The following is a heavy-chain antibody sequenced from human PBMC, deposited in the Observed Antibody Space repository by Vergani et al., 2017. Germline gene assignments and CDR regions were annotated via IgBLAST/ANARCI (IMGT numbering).Heavy chain of an antibody. V-gene: IGHV4-61*02. Sequence: QVQLHESGPGLVKPSQTLSLTCTVSGGSITSGSFYWSWIRQPAGKGLEWIGRIHSSGTTNYNPSLKSRVTLSVDTSKNQLSLRMTSVTAADTAVYYCARDSXTSELRGVYWFDTCGQGTLVSVSS. CDR3: ARDSXTSELRGVYWFDT. D-gene: IGHD3-10*01. CDR2: IHSSGTT. J-gene: IGHJ5*02. CDR1: GGSITSGSFY.